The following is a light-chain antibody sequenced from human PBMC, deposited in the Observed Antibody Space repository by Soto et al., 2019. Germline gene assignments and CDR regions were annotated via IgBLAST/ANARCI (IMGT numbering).Light chain of an antibody. CDR3: SSYADSDTLYV. Sequence: QSVLTQPASVSASPGQSITISCTGTSSDVGAYNYVSWYQQHPGKAPKLLIFEVSSRPSGVSNRFSGSKSGSTASLTISGLQAEDEADYYCSSYADSDTLYVFGTGTKVTVL. V-gene: IGLV2-14*01. J-gene: IGLJ1*01. CDR1: SSDVGAYNY. CDR2: EVS.